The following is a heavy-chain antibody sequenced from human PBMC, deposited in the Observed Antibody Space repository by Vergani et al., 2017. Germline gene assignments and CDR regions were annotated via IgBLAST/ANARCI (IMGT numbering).Heavy chain of an antibody. V-gene: IGHV3-33*01. CDR1: GFTFSSYG. CDR2: IWYDGSNK. Sequence: QVQLVESGGGVVQPGRSLRLSCASSGFTFSSYGMHWVRQAPGKGLEWVAVIWYDGSNKYYADSVKGRFTISSDNSKNTLYLQMNSLRAEDTAVYYCARDQGIAAAGTLYYFDYWGQGTLVTVSS. CDR3: ARDQGIAAAGTLYYFDY. D-gene: IGHD6-13*01. J-gene: IGHJ4*02.